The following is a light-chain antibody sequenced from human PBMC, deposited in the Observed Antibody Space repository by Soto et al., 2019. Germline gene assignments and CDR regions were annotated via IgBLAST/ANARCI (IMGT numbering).Light chain of an antibody. J-gene: IGKJ1*01. CDR3: QQYNNWPWT. CDR2: GAS. V-gene: IGKV3-15*01. Sequence: EILMTQSPATLSVSPGEISTLSGRSSQSVSSNYVAWYQQKPGQAPRLLIYGASTRATGIPARFSGSGSGTEFTLTISSLQSEDFAVYYCQQYNNWPWTFGQGTKVDIK. CDR1: QSVSSN.